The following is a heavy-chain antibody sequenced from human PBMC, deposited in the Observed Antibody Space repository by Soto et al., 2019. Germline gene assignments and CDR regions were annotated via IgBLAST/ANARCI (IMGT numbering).Heavy chain of an antibody. J-gene: IGHJ4*02. CDR1: GGSISSGDYY. CDR3: ARKSGSYYEFDY. CDR2: IYYSGST. Sequence: PSETLSLTCTVSGGSISSGDYYWSWIRQPPGKGLEWIGYIYYSGSTYYNPSLKSRVTISVDTSKNQFSLKLSSVTAADTAVYYCARKSGSYYEFDYWGQETLVTVSS. V-gene: IGHV4-30-4*01. D-gene: IGHD1-26*01.